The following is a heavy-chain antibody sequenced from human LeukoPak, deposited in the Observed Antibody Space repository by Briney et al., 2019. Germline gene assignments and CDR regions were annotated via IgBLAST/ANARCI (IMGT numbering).Heavy chain of an antibody. CDR1: GFIFSSYA. D-gene: IGHD5-12*01. Sequence: PGESLRLSCVASGFIFSSYAMTWVRQTPGKGLEWVPGISGRADSTYYADSVKGRFTISRYNSKNTLYLQMNSLRADDTAVYYCAKLTVATFRSLFDSWGQGTLVAVSS. CDR3: AKLTVATFRSLFDS. V-gene: IGHV3-23*01. J-gene: IGHJ4*02. CDR2: ISGRADST.